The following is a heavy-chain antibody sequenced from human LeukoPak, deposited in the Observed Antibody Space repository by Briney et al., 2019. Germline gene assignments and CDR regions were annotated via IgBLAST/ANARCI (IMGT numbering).Heavy chain of an antibody. CDR3: ARSSRELGGYAPWELMPPFDY. V-gene: IGHV3-7*01. D-gene: IGHD1-7*01. Sequence: GGSLRLSCAASGFTFSVSWMSWVRQAPGKGLEWVASIKEDGSERYYVDPVKGRFTISRDNAKTSLYLQMNSLRAEDTAVYYCARSSRELGGYAPWELMPPFDYWGQGTLVTVSS. CDR1: GFTFSVSW. CDR2: IKEDGSER. J-gene: IGHJ4*02.